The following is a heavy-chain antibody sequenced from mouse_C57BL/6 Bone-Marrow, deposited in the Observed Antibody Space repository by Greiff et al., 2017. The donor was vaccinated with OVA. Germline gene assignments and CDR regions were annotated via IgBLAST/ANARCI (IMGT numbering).Heavy chain of an antibody. V-gene: IGHV1-81*01. CDR1: GYTFTSYG. CDR2: IYPRSGNT. D-gene: IGHD1-1*01. Sequence: VQLQQSGAELARPGASVKLSCKASGYTFTSYGLSWVKQRNGQGLEWIGEIYPRSGNTYYNEKFKGKATLTADKSSSAAYMKLSIMTSEDSADYFCRDYYGSSRYFDVWGTGTTGTVSS. J-gene: IGHJ1*03. CDR3: RDYYGSSRYFDV.